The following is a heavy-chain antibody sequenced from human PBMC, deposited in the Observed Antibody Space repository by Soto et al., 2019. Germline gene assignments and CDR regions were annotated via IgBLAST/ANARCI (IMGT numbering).Heavy chain of an antibody. J-gene: IGHJ6*02. D-gene: IGHD2-2*01. V-gene: IGHV1-69*12. CDR3: ARAKRYCISTSCWHYGMDV. CDR1: GGTFSSYA. Sequence: QVQLVQSGAEVKKPGSSVKVSCKASGGTFSSYAISWVRQAPGQGLEWMGGIIPIFGTANYAQKFQGRVTITADESTSTAYMELSSLRSEDTAVYCCARAKRYCISTSCWHYGMDVWGQGTTVTVSS. CDR2: IIPIFGTA.